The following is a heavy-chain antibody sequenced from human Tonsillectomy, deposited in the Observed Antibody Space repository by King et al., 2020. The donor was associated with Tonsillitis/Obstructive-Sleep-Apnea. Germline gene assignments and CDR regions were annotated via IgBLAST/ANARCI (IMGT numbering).Heavy chain of an antibody. V-gene: IGHV4-34*01. Sequence: VQLQQWGAGLLKPSETLSLTCAVYGGSFSGYYWSWIRQPPGKGLEWIGEINHSGSTNYNPSLKSRVTISVDTSKNQFSLKLSSVTAADTAVYYFALRGHIVVVPAANGYYMDVWGKGTTVTVSS. D-gene: IGHD2-2*01. J-gene: IGHJ6*03. CDR3: ALRGHIVVVPAANGYYMDV. CDR2: INHSGST. CDR1: GGSFSGYY.